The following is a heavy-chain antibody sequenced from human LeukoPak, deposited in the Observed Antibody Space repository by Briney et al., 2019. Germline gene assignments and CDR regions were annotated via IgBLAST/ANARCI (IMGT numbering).Heavy chain of an antibody. D-gene: IGHD2-15*01. Sequence: GGSLRLSCAASGFTFSDYYMSWIRQAPGKGLEWVSYISSSGSTIYYADSVKGRFTISRDNPKNTLYLQMNSLRAEDTAVYYCAKEIPPDIVVVVAATPIDYWGQGTLVTVSS. CDR3: AKEIPPDIVVVVAATPIDY. CDR1: GFTFSDYY. V-gene: IGHV3-11*01. J-gene: IGHJ4*02. CDR2: ISSSGSTI.